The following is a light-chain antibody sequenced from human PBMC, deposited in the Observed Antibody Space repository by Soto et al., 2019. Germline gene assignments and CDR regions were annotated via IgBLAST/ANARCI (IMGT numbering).Light chain of an antibody. CDR3: SSYGGFNNVL. J-gene: IGLJ2*01. Sequence: QSVLTQPASVSGSPGQSITISCTGTSSDVGGYNYVSWYQQHPGKAPKLMIYEVSNRPSGVPARFSGSKSGNTASLTVSGLQTEDEADYYCSSYGGFNNVLFGGGTKLTVL. CDR2: EVS. V-gene: IGLV2-8*01. CDR1: SSDVGGYNY.